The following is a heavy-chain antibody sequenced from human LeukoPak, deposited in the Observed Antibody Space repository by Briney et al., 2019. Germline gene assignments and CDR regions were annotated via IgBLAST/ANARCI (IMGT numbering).Heavy chain of an antibody. Sequence: PGGSLRLSCAASGFTLSSYAMHWVRQAPGKGLEWVAVISYDGSNKYYADSVKGRFTISRDNSKNTLYLQMNSLRAEDTAVYYCARIRITMVRGVIIDYFDYWGQGTLVTVSS. V-gene: IGHV3-30-3*01. CDR3: ARIRITMVRGVIIDYFDY. CDR2: ISYDGSNK. D-gene: IGHD3-10*01. J-gene: IGHJ4*02. CDR1: GFTLSSYA.